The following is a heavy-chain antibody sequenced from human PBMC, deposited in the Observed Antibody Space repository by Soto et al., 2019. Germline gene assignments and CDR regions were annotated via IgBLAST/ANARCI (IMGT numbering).Heavy chain of an antibody. Sequence: ASVKVSCKASGYDFTDHYIHWVRQAPGQGLEWMGIISPDGGSTRYSQQFQARITMTGDTSTSTVYMELSSLRSEDTAVYYCARAPRGGVIIVITSAQIDYWGQGTLVTVSS. CDR2: ISPDGGST. D-gene: IGHD3-10*01. J-gene: IGHJ4*02. CDR3: ARAPRGGVIIVITSAQIDY. CDR1: GYDFTDHY. V-gene: IGHV1-46*01.